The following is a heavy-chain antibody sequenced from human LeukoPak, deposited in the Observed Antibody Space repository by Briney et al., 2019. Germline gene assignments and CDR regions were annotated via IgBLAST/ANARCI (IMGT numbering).Heavy chain of an antibody. J-gene: IGHJ3*02. V-gene: IGHV3-30*02. Sequence: GGSLRLSCAASGFTFSSYGMHWVRQAPGKGLEWVAFIRYDGSNKHYADSVKGRFTISRDNSKNTLYLQMNSLRAEDTAVYYCAKTGPYSGTYLSAFDIWGQGTMVTVSS. D-gene: IGHD1-26*01. CDR2: IRYDGSNK. CDR1: GFTFSSYG. CDR3: AKTGPYSGTYLSAFDI.